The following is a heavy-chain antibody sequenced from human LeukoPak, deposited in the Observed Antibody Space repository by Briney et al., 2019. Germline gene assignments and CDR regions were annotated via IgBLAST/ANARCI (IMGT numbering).Heavy chain of an antibody. D-gene: IGHD3-22*01. V-gene: IGHV3-48*03. Sequence: GGSLRLSCAASGFTFSSYEMNWVRQAPGKGLEWVSYICSSGSTIYYADSVKGRFTISRDNAKSSLYLLMNSLRAEDTAVYYCAREGGAYDSSGYYRGYYYYYGMDVWGQGTTVTVSS. J-gene: IGHJ6*02. CDR3: AREGGAYDSSGYYRGYYYYYGMDV. CDR2: ICSSGSTI. CDR1: GFTFSSYE.